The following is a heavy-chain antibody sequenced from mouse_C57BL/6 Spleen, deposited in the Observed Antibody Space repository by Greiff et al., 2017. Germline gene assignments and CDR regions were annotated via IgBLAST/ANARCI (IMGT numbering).Heavy chain of an antibody. CDR2: INPSTGGT. Sequence: VQLQQSGPELVKPGASVKISCKASGYSFTGYYMNWVKQSPEKSLEWIGEINPSTGGTTYNQKFKAKATLTVDKSSSTAYMQLKSLTSEDSAVDYCARSKIYYDYDVDYWGQGTTLTVSS. CDR1: GYSFTGYY. J-gene: IGHJ2*01. D-gene: IGHD2-4*01. CDR3: ARSKIYYDYDVDY. V-gene: IGHV1-42*01.